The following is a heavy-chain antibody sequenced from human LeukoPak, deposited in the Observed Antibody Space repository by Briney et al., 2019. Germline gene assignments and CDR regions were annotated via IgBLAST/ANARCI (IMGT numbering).Heavy chain of an antibody. J-gene: IGHJ4*02. V-gene: IGHV1-24*01. CDR3: ATSSLPGGATTFDY. Sequence: ASVKVSCKVSGYTLTELSMHWVRQPPGRGLEWMGGFDPEDGETIYAQKFQGRVTMTEDTSTDTAYMELSSLRSEDTAVYYCATSSLPGGATTFDYWGQGTLVTVSS. CDR1: GYTLTELS. CDR2: FDPEDGET. D-gene: IGHD1-26*01.